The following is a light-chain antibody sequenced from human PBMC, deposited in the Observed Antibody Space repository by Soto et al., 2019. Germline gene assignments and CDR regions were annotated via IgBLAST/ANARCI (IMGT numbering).Light chain of an antibody. CDR1: SGGIATNY. J-gene: IGLJ2*01. V-gene: IGLV6-57*04. CDR2: KDN. Sequence: NFMLTQPHSVSESPGKTVNISCTRSSGGIATNYVQWYQQRPGSGPTTLIYKDNQRPSGVPDRFSGSIDSSSNSASLTITGLKPEDEADYYCQSFDRTTQVFGGGTQLTVL. CDR3: QSFDRTTQV.